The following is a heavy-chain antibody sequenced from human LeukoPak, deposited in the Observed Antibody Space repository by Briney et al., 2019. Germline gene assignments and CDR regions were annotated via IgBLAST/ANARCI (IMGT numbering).Heavy chain of an antibody. Sequence: GGSLRLSCAASGFTFSTYAMNWVRQAPGKGLEWVSSISSASTYVHYADSVKRGFTISRDNAKNSLHLQMNSLVAEGTAVYYCARDWLRLGYWGQGTLVTVSS. D-gene: IGHD5-12*01. CDR2: ISSASTYV. V-gene: IGHV3-21*01. J-gene: IGHJ4*02. CDR1: GFTFSTYA. CDR3: ARDWLRLGY.